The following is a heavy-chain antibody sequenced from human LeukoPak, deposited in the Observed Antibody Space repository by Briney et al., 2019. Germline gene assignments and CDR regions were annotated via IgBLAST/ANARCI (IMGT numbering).Heavy chain of an antibody. V-gene: IGHV4-61*01. CDR1: GVSISSSSYY. CDR2: IYYSGST. CDR3: ARGGRLYYMDV. D-gene: IGHD1-1*01. Sequence: PSETLSLTCTVSGVSISSSSYYWSWIRQPPGKGLEWIGYIYYSGSTNYNPSLKSRVTISVDTSKNQFSLKLSSVTAADTAVYYCARGGRLYYMDVWGKGTTVTVSS. J-gene: IGHJ6*03.